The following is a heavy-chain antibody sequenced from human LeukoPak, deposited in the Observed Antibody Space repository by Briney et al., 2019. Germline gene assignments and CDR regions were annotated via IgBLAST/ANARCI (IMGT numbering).Heavy chain of an antibody. V-gene: IGHV4-31*03. D-gene: IGHD1-26*01. CDR1: KGSISSGGYY. J-gene: IGHJ1*01. CDR2: IYYSGRT. CDR3: ALGFHDVWEL. Sequence: SQTLSLTCSVSKGSISSGGYYWSWIRQHPGKGLEWIGYIYYSGRTYSNPSLKSRVTISGDTSKNQFSLKLSSVTAADTAVYYCALGFHDVWELWGQGTLVTVSS.